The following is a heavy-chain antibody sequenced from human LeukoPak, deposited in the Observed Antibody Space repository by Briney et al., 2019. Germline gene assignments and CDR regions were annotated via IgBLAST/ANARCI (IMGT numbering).Heavy chain of an antibody. V-gene: IGHV4-39*01. CDR3: ASCRSSGWADLFAFDI. Sequence: SETLSLTCTVSGGSISSSSYYWGWIRQPPGKGLEWIGSIYYSGSTYYNPSLKSRVTISADTSKNQFSLKLSSVTAADTAVYYCASCRSSGWADLFAFDIWGQGTMVTVSS. J-gene: IGHJ3*02. CDR2: IYYSGST. CDR1: GGSISSSSYY. D-gene: IGHD6-19*01.